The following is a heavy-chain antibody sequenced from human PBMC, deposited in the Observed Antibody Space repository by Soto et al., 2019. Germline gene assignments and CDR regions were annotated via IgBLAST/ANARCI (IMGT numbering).Heavy chain of an antibody. CDR1: GFPFRNAW. Sequence: PGGSLRLSCGGSGFPFRNAWMNWVRLAPGKGLEWVGRIKRKIDGGTTDYPAPVEGRFSISRDGSKSTLYLQINSLRSEDTAVYYCTSDAMPVTGLGGLGYWGQGTQVTVSS. J-gene: IGHJ4*02. V-gene: IGHV3-15*07. CDR3: TSDAMPVTGLGGLGY. D-gene: IGHD2-15*01. CDR2: IKRKIDGGTT.